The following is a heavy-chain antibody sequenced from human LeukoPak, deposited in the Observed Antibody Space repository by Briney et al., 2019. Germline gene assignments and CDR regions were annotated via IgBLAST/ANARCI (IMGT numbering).Heavy chain of an antibody. Sequence: SVKVSCKASGGTFSSYAISWVRQAPGQGLEWMGGIIPIFGTANYAQKFQGRVTITADKSTSTAYMELSSLRSEDTAVYYCARSDRYYDSSGYPTDAFDIWGQGTMVTVSS. V-gene: IGHV1-69*06. D-gene: IGHD3-22*01. J-gene: IGHJ3*02. CDR1: GGTFSSYA. CDR3: ARSDRYYDSSGYPTDAFDI. CDR2: IIPIFGTA.